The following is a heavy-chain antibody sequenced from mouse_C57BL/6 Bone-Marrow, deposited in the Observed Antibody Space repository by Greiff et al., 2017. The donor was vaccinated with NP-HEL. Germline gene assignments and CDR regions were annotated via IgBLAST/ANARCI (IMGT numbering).Heavy chain of an antibody. J-gene: IGHJ1*03. CDR3: ARKGTTVVADYWYFDV. Sequence: DVHLVESGPGLVKPSQSLSLTCSVTGYSITSGYYWNWIRQFPGNKLEWMGYISYDGSNNYNPSLKNRISITRDTSKNQFFLKLNSVTTEDTATYYCARKGTTVVADYWYFDVWGTGTTVTVSS. D-gene: IGHD1-1*01. CDR1: GYSITSGYY. V-gene: IGHV3-6*01. CDR2: ISYDGSN.